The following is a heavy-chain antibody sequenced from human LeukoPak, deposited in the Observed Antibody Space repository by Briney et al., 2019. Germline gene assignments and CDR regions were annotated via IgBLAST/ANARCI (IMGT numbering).Heavy chain of an antibody. J-gene: IGHJ5*02. Sequence: PSETLSLTCTVSGGSISSYYWSWIRQPPGKRLEWIGYIYYSGSTNYNPSLKSRVTISVDTSKNQFSLKLSSVTAADTAVYYCARDRRITMVRGVWFDPWGQGTLVTVSS. D-gene: IGHD3-10*01. CDR2: IYYSGST. CDR3: ARDRRITMVRGVWFDP. V-gene: IGHV4-59*01. CDR1: GGSISSYY.